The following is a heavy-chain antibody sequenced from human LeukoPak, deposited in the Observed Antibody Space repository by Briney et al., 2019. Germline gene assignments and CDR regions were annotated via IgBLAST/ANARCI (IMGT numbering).Heavy chain of an antibody. CDR2: LYSDGNT. Sequence: WGSLRLSWAASGFTVITNDMTWVRQAPGKGLEWVSVLYSDGNTKYADSVQGRFTISRDNSKNTLYREMNSLSPDDTAVYYCARGVEPLAANTLAYWGQGTLVTVSS. CDR1: GFTVITND. D-gene: IGHD1-14*01. CDR3: ARGVEPLAANTLAY. V-gene: IGHV3-53*01. J-gene: IGHJ4*02.